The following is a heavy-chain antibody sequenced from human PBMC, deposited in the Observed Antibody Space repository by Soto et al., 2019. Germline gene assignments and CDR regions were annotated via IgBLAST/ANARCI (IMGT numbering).Heavy chain of an antibody. CDR2: IYHSGNT. J-gene: IGHJ5*02. D-gene: IGHD5-12*01. Sequence: PSVTLCLTCAVSGYSISSGSYWGWIRQPPGKGLEWIGNIYHSGNTYYNPSLKSRVTRSVDTSKNQFSLKVTSVTAADTAVYYCASGPREMATISKWSGPWGQGPLGT. V-gene: IGHV4-38-2*01. CDR1: GYSISSGSY. CDR3: ASGPREMATISKWSGP.